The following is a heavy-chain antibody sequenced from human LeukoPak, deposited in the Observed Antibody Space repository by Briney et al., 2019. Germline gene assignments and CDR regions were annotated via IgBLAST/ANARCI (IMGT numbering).Heavy chain of an antibody. CDR1: GFTFSSYW. CDR3: ASADTAMVNDY. CDR2: INSDGSST. Sequence: PGGSLRLSCAASGFTFSSYWMHWVRQAPGKGLVWVSRINSDGSSTSYADSVKGRFTISRDSAKNTLYLQMNSLRAEDTAVYYCASADTAMVNDYWGQGTLVTVSS. D-gene: IGHD5-18*01. V-gene: IGHV3-74*01. J-gene: IGHJ4*02.